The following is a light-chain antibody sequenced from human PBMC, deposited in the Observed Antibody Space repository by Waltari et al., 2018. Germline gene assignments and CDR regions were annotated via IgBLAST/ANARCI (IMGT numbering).Light chain of an antibody. CDR2: DTS. CDR3: QQYGNSRT. Sequence: EIVLTQSPGTLSLSPGERATLSCRASQSINSFYFAWYQKKPGQAPSLLIYDTSTRSTGVPDRFTGSGSGTDFALTISRLEPEDFAVYYCQQYGNSRTFGQGTKVEIK. V-gene: IGKV3-20*01. J-gene: IGKJ1*01. CDR1: QSINSFY.